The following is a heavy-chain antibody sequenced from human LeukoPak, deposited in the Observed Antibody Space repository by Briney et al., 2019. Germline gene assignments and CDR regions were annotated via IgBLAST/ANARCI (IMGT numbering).Heavy chain of an antibody. CDR2: IYYSGST. CDR3: ARRTGSGSYYYAYYYYMDV. CDR1: GGSIGSGTYY. Sequence: SETLSLTCTVSGGSIGSGTYYWGWIRQSPGKGLEWIGSIYYSGSTNYNPSLKSRVTISVDTSKNQFSLKLSSVTAPDTAVYYCARRTGSGSYYYAYYYYMDVWGKGTTVTISS. J-gene: IGHJ6*03. D-gene: IGHD3-10*01. V-gene: IGHV4-39*07.